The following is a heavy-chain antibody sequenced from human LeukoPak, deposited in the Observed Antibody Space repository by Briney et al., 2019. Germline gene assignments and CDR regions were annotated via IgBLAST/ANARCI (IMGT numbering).Heavy chain of an antibody. D-gene: IGHD3-9*01. CDR3: ARDLLAIRYFDWLTADAFDI. CDR2: ISAYNGNT. J-gene: IGHJ3*02. V-gene: IGHV1-18*01. CDR1: GYTFTSYG. Sequence: ASVKVSCKASGYTFTSYGISWERQAPGQGLEWMGWISAYNGNTNYAQKLQGRVTMTTDTSTSTAYMELRSLRSDDTAVYYCARDLLAIRYFDWLTADAFDIWGQGTMVTVSS.